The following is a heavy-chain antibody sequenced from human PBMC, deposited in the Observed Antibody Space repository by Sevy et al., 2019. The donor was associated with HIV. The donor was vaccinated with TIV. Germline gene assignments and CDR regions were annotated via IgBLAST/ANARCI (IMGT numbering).Heavy chain of an antibody. CDR2: YYYSGST. D-gene: IGHD1-26*01. CDR3: ARDLSGSYFGY. J-gene: IGHJ4*02. V-gene: IGHV4-59*01. CDR1: GGSISSYY. Sequence: SETLSLTCTVSGGSISSYYWSWIRQPPGKGLEWIGSYYYSGSTNYNPSLKSRVTISVDTSKNQFSLKLSSVTAADTAVYYCARDLSGSYFGYWGQGTLVTVSS.